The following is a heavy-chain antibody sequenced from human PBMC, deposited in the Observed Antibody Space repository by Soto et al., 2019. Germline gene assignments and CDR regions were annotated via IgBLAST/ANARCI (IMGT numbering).Heavy chain of an antibody. V-gene: IGHV4-61*01. CDR1: GGSVSIGSYY. CDR2: IYYTGST. J-gene: IGHJ5*02. CDR3: AREGRASSGWYWFDP. D-gene: IGHD6-19*01. Sequence: PLEIRSLAESVSGGSVSIGSYYWSWIRQPPGKGLEWIGYIYYTGSTNYNPSLKSRVTISVDTSKNQFSLKLSAVTAADTAVYYCAREGRASSGWYWFDPWGQGTLVTVS.